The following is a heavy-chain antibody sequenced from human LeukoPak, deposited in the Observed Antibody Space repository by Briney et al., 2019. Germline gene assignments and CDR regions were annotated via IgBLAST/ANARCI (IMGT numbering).Heavy chain of an antibody. J-gene: IGHJ4*02. CDR1: GFPFSNYF. CDR3: ARPQTSSSSTASLGY. CDR2: ICSSGYTI. D-gene: IGHD6-6*01. V-gene: IGHV3-11*01. Sequence: RGSLRLSCAASGFPFSNYFMSWIRQAPGKGLEWISYICSSGYTIYYSDSVKGRFTISRDNAKNSLYLQMDSLRAEDTAIYYCARPQTSSSSTASLGYWGQGTLVTVSS.